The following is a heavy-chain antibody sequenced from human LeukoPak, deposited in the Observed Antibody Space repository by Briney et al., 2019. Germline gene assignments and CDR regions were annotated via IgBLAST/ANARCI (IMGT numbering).Heavy chain of an antibody. V-gene: IGHV3-7*01. CDR1: GFTFSSYW. J-gene: IGHJ4*02. D-gene: IGHD2-2*01. CDR3: ARDRKDIVVVPAAYSFDY. CDR2: IKQDGSEK. Sequence: PGGSLRLSCAASGFTFSSYWMSWVRQAPGKGLEWVANIKQDGSEKYYVDSVKGRFTISRDNAKNSLYLQMNSLRAEDTAVYYCARDRKDIVVVPAAYSFDYWGQGTLVTVSS.